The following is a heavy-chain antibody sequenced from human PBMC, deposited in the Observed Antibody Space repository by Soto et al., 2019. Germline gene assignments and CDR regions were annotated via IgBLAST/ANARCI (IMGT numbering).Heavy chain of an antibody. CDR3: AKADGQQWLIPHLDN. J-gene: IGHJ4*02. D-gene: IGHD6-19*01. Sequence: EVQLLESGGGVVQPGGSLRLPWVASGFNFKKFAMAWGRPAAGEGLEWVSGISCCGGSASYADSVKGRFSIARDDSKNTVSLQLNSLRVEDTAQYYCAKADGQQWLIPHLDNWGQGTLVTVS. CDR2: ISCCGGSA. CDR1: GFNFKKFA. V-gene: IGHV3-23*01.